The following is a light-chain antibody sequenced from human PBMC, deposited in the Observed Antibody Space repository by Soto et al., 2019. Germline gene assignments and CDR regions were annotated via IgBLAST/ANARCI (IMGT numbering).Light chain of an antibody. CDR3: SSYTSSSTLCV. V-gene: IGLV2-14*03. Sequence: QSVLTQPASVSGSPGQSITISCTGTSSDVGAYDFVSWYQQHPDKAPKLMIYEVSNRPSGVSNRFSGSKSGNTASLTISGLQAEDEADYYCSSYTSSSTLCVFGTGTKVTVL. J-gene: IGLJ1*01. CDR1: SSDVGAYDF. CDR2: EVS.